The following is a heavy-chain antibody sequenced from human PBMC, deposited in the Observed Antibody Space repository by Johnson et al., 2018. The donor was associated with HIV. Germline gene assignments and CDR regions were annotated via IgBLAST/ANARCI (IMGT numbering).Heavy chain of an antibody. V-gene: IGHV3-66*02. D-gene: IGHD3-22*01. CDR2: IYSGGGT. J-gene: IGHJ3*02. Sequence: VQLVESGGGLVQPGGSLRLSCAASGFTVSSNYMSWVRQPPGKGLEWVSIIYSGGGTYYAASLKGRFTISRDNSKNTLYLQMNSLRDEDTAVYYCARDPHYYDSNDAFDIWGQGTMVTVSS. CDR3: ARDPHYYDSNDAFDI. CDR1: GFTVSSNY.